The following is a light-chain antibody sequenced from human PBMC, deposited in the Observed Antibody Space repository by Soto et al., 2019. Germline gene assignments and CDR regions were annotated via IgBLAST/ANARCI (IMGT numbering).Light chain of an antibody. CDR2: GNS. CDR1: SSNIGAGYD. Sequence: QSVLTQPPSVSGAPGQRVTISCTGSSSNIGAGYDVHWYQQLPGTAPKLLISGNSNRPSGVPDRFSGSKSGTSASLAITGLQAEDEADYYCQSYYSSLSGRVFGTGTKLTVL. V-gene: IGLV1-40*01. CDR3: QSYYSSLSGRV. J-gene: IGLJ1*01.